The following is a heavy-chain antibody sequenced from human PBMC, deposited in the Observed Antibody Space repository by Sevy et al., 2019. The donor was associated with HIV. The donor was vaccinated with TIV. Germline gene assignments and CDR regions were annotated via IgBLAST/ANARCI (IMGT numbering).Heavy chain of an antibody. CDR2: INQDGSAI. CDR1: GFTISSFW. V-gene: IGHV3-7*01. D-gene: IGHD6-13*01. J-gene: IGHJ4*02. Sequence: GGSLRLSCAASGFTISSFWMHWIRQAPGQGLEWLANINQDGSAIYHADSVKGRFTISRDNAKNTLFLQMRSLRVEDTALYYCARAIAASGASWGQGTLVTVSS. CDR3: ARAIAASGAS.